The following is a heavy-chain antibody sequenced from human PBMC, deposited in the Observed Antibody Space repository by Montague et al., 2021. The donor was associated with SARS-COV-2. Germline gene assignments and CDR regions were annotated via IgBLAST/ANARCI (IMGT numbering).Heavy chain of an antibody. CDR1: GFTFSSYE. V-gene: IGHV3-48*03. Sequence: SLRLSCAASGFTFSSYEMNWVRQASGKGLEWVSYISSSGSTIYYADSVKGRFTISRDNAKNSLYLQMNSLRAEDTAVYYCARGSSWEFEYWGQGTLVTVSS. CDR3: ARGSSWEFEY. J-gene: IGHJ4*02. CDR2: ISSSGSTI. D-gene: IGHD6-13*01.